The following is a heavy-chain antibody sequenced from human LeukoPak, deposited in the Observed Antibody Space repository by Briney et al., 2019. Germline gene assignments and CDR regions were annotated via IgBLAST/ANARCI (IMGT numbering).Heavy chain of an antibody. J-gene: IGHJ4*02. CDR2: IIPIFGTA. V-gene: IGHV1-69*13. Sequence: SVKVSCKASGGTFSSYAISWVRQAPGQGLEWMGGIIPIFGTANYAQKFQGRVTITADESTSTAYMELSSLRSEDTAVYYCARAAVSPGIAVAASTPFDYWGQGTLVTV. CDR3: ARAAVSPGIAVAASTPFDY. D-gene: IGHD6-19*01. CDR1: GGTFSSYA.